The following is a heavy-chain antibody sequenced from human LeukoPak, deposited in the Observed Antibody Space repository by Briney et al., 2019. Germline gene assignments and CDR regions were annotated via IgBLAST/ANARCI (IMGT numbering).Heavy chain of an antibody. CDR1: GLTFKSYG. V-gene: IGHV3-33*01. CDR3: AGDGFWSGSYEVRWFDP. CDR2: IWYDGSNK. Sequence: PGGSLRLSCAASGLTFKSYGMHWVRQAPGKGLEWVAVIWYDGSNKYYADSVKGRFTISRDNSKNTLFLQMNSLRAEDTAVYYCAGDGFWSGSYEVRWFDPWGQGTLVTVSS. D-gene: IGHD3-3*01. J-gene: IGHJ5*02.